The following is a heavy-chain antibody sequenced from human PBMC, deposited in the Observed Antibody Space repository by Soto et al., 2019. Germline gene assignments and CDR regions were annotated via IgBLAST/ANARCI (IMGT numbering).Heavy chain of an antibody. CDR1: GFTFYEYA. CDR3: AKGGPDAFCGGGRCYFDS. J-gene: IGHJ4*02. Sequence: EVQLVESGGGLVQPGRSLRVSCAASGFTFYEYAMHWVRRVPGKGLEWVSSISWNGNIIGYAGSVKGRFTISRDNAKNSLYLQMNSLRPEDTALYFCAKGGPDAFCGGGRCYFDSWGQGTLVTVSS. D-gene: IGHD2-15*01. V-gene: IGHV3-9*01. CDR2: ISWNGNII.